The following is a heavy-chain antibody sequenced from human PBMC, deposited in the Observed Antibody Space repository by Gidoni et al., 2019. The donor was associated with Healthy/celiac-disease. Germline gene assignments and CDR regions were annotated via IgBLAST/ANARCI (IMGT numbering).Heavy chain of an antibody. D-gene: IGHD2-2*01. J-gene: IGHJ6*02. CDR2: ISGSGGST. Sequence: EVQLLESGGGLVQPGGSLRLSCAASGFTFSSYAMSWVRQAPGKGLEWVSAISGSGGSTYYADSVKGRFTISRDNAKNTLYLQMNSLRAEDTAVYYCAKGPVPAAPTYYYGMDVWGQGTTVTVSS. CDR3: AKGPVPAAPTYYYGMDV. V-gene: IGHV3-23*01. CDR1: GFTFSSYA.